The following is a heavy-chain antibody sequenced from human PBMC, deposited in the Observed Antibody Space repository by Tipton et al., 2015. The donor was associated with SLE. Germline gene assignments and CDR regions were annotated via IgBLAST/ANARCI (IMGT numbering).Heavy chain of an antibody. V-gene: IGHV4-38-2*02. D-gene: IGHD6-13*01. CDR1: GYSISSGYY. CDR3: ARVGSTFDY. CDR2: IYHSGST. Sequence: TLSLTCSVSGYSISSGYYWGWIRQPPGKGLEWIGSIYHSGSTSYNPPLKSRVTRSVDTSKNQFSLKLSSVTAADTAVYYCARVGSTFDYWGQGTLVTVSS. J-gene: IGHJ4*02.